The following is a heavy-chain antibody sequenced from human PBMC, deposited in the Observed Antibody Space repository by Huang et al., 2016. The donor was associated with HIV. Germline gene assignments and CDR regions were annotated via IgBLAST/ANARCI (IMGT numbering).Heavy chain of an antibody. CDR3: ARSGPRWGLATIWTLVY. V-gene: IGHV1-69*13. J-gene: IGHJ4*02. CDR1: GGGSSSYA. CDR2: IIPLFGTT. Sequence: QVQLVQSGAEVKKPGSSVKLSCQSSGGGSSSYAISWVRQASGQGLEWMGGIIPLFGTTDYAPGCQGRVTITADESTNTASIELSSLEYDDTALYYCARSGPRWGLATIWTLVYWGQGTLVTVSS. D-gene: IGHD5-12*01.